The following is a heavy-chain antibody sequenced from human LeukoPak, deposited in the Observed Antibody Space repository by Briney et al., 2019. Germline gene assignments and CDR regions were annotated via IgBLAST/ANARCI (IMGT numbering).Heavy chain of an antibody. CDR2: ISSSRSTI. CDR1: GFSFSGFG. V-gene: IGHV3-48*04. CDR3: AAGATSLFDY. Sequence: GGSLRLSCAASGFSFSGFGMHWVRQAPGKGLEWVSYISSSRSTIYYADSVKGRFTISTDNAKNSLYLQMNSLRVEDTAVYYCAAGATSLFDYWGQGTLVTVSS. J-gene: IGHJ4*02. D-gene: IGHD1-26*01.